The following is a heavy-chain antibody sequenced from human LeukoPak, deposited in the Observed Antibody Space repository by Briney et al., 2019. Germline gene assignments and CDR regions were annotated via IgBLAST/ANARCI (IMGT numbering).Heavy chain of an antibody. D-gene: IGHD5-18*01. J-gene: IGHJ4*02. V-gene: IGHV3-74*01. CDR1: GFTFSSYW. CDR3: ARVPRLGYSYGPGY. Sequence: PGGSLRLSCAASGFTFSSYWMHWVRQAPGKGLVWVSRINTDGSSTSYADSVKGRFTISRDNAKNSLYLQMNSLRAEDTAVYYCARVPRLGYSYGPGYWGQGTLVTVSS. CDR2: INTDGSST.